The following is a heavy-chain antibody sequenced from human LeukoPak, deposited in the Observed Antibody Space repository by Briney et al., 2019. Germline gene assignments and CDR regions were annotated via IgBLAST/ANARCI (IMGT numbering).Heavy chain of an antibody. CDR2: IIPIFGTA. D-gene: IGHD3-22*01. CDR3: ARPSTMTPDAFDI. J-gene: IGHJ3*02. Sequence: SVKVSCKASGGTFSSYAISWVRQAPGQGLAWMGGIIPIFGTANYAQKFQGRVTITADESTSTAYMELSSLRSEDTAVYYCARPSTMTPDAFDIWGQGTMVTVSS. CDR1: GGTFSSYA. V-gene: IGHV1-69*13.